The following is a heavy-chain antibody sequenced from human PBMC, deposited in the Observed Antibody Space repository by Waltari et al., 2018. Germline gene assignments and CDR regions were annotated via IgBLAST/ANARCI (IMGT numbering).Heavy chain of an antibody. J-gene: IGHJ4*02. V-gene: IGHV3-30*04. D-gene: IGHD2-2*01. Sequence: QGQLVESGGGVVQPGRSLRLSCAASGFTFISYTMHWVRQAPGQGLEWVAVISYDGSNKYHADSVKGRFTISRDNSKNTLYLQMNSLRTEDTAVYYCARDGEMYCSSTSCYYFDHWGQGTLVTVSS. CDR2: ISYDGSNK. CDR1: GFTFISYT. CDR3: ARDGEMYCSSTSCYYFDH.